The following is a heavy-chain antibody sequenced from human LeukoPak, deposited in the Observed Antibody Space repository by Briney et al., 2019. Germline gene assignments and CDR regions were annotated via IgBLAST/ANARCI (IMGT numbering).Heavy chain of an antibody. CDR3: ARDATYDSSGYYSGGYFDY. CDR1: GFTFSSYA. V-gene: IGHV3-30*01. CDR2: ISYDGSNK. Sequence: GRSLRLSCAASGFTFSSYAMHWVRQAPGKGLEWVAVISYDGSNKYYADSVKGRFTISRDNSKNTLYLQMNSLRAEDTAVYYCARDATYDSSGYYSGGYFDYWGQGTLVTVSS. D-gene: IGHD3-22*01. J-gene: IGHJ4*02.